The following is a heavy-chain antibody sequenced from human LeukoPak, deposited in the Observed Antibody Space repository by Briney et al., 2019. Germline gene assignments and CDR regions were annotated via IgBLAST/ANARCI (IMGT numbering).Heavy chain of an antibody. CDR3: SKNPLRDGYNQYCFEY. V-gene: IGHV3-23*01. J-gene: IGHJ4*02. CDR1: GFSFRSYA. CDR2: ISGSGGST. D-gene: IGHD5-24*01. Sequence: GGSLRLSCAASGFSFRSYAMSWVRQAPGKGLEWVSVISGSGGSTNYADSVKGRFTISRDNSKNTLYLQMNSLRAEDTAVYYCSKNPLRDGYNQYCFEYWGQGTLVTVSS.